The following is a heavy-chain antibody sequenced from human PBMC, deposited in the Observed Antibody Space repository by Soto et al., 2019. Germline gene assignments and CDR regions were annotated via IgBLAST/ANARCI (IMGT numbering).Heavy chain of an antibody. CDR2: IYHSGTF. Sequence: ETLSLTCGVSVDSVSSSSCWSWFRQAPGKGLEWIGEIYHSGTFNYNPSLASRVSVSVDKSRNQLSLNLKSVTAADTAVYYCVRSVPAATWQYSGMDVWGQGTTVTVSS. CDR3: VRSVPAATWQYSGMDV. V-gene: IGHV4-4*02. J-gene: IGHJ6*02. CDR1: VDSVSSSSC. D-gene: IGHD2-2*01.